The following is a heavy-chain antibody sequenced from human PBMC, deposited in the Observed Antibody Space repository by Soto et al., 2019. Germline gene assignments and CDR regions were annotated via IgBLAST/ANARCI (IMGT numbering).Heavy chain of an antibody. V-gene: IGHV4-39*01. CDR1: FGSISRSGYY. CDR3: AIKLSAYGDYGRYFVF. CDR2: IYDRGRT. D-gene: IGHD4-17*01. J-gene: IGHJ4*02. Sequence: QLQLQASGPGLVKPSETLFLTGTVSFGSISRSGYYWGWIRQPPGKGLEWIGAIYDRGRTYYNPSPTSRAPSSVDTSTNQFSPRLSPVPAADTAVYYCAIKLSAYGDYGRYFVFWGQGTRVTFSS.